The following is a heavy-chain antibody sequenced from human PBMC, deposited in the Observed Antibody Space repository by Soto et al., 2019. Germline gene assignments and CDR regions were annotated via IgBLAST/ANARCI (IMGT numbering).Heavy chain of an antibody. Sequence: EVQLVESGGGLVKPGGSVRLSCAASGFSFRDAWMSWVRQAPGKGLEWVGRIKNENDGETTEYAAPVRGRFTISRDDSKNTLYLQMDRLKTEDTAVYYCAYFYSFYGMDVWGQGTTVTVSS. V-gene: IGHV3-15*01. CDR3: AYFYSFYGMDV. CDR2: IKNENDGETT. CDR1: GFSFRDAW. J-gene: IGHJ6*02. D-gene: IGHD3-9*01.